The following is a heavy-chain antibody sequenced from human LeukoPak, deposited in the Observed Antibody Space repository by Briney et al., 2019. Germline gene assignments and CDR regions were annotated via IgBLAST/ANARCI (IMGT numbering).Heavy chain of an antibody. J-gene: IGHJ4*02. CDR1: GFTFSTYA. D-gene: IGHD3-10*01. CDR2: VSDIGGST. Sequence: GGSLRLSCAGFGFTFSTYAMNWVRQAPGKGLEWVSGVSDIGGSTYYADSVKGRFTISRDNSKNTLYLEMNSLRAEDTAVYYCAKDIGSYYDYWGQGILVTVSS. CDR3: AKDIGSYYDY. V-gene: IGHV3-23*01.